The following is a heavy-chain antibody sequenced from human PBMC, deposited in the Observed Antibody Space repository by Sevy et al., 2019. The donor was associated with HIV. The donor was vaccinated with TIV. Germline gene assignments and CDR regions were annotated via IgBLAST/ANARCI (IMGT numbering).Heavy chain of an antibody. CDR3: AREGYYDYIWGSYRYFNDY. CDR1: GFTFSSYW. D-gene: IGHD3-16*02. CDR2: IKQDGSEK. Sequence: GGSLRLSCAASGFTFSSYWMSWVRQAPGKGLEWVANIKQDGSEKYYVDSVKGRFTISRDNSKNSVYLQMNSLRAEDTAVYFCAREGYYDYIWGSYRYFNDYWGQGTLVTVSS. J-gene: IGHJ4*02. V-gene: IGHV3-7*03.